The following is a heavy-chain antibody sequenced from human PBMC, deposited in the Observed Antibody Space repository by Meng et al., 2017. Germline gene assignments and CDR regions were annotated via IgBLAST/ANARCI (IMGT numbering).Heavy chain of an antibody. CDR2: ISGDGSIT. CDR1: GFTFNNYW. CDR3: LDEAPRSDY. Sequence: GPLVQAGAEVKKPGASVKVSCKASGFTFNNYWMHWVRQVPGKGLVWVSRISGDGSITNYADSVKGRFTISRDNAKNTLYLQMNSLRPEDTAVYYCLDEAPRSDYWGQGSLVTVSS. J-gene: IGHJ4*02. D-gene: IGHD1-1*01. V-gene: IGHV3-74*02.